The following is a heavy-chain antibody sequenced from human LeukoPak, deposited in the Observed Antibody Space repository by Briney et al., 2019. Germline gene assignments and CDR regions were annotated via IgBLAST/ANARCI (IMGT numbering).Heavy chain of an antibody. D-gene: IGHD3-10*01. Sequence: ASVKVSCKASGYTFTSYAMNWVRQAPGQGLEWMGWINTNTGNPTYAQGFTGRFVFSLDTSVSTAYLQISSLKAEDTAVYYCARGTVYYYGSGSYYFDYWGQGTLVTVSS. CDR3: ARGTVYYYGSGSYYFDY. CDR2: INTNTGNP. V-gene: IGHV7-4-1*02. CDR1: GYTFTSYA. J-gene: IGHJ4*02.